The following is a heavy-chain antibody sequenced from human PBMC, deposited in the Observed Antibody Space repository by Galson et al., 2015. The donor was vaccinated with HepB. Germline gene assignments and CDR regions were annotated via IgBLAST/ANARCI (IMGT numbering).Heavy chain of an antibody. CDR1: GYSFTSYW. J-gene: IGHJ6*02. CDR3: ARHEVVGATGRIYYYYGMDV. CDR2: IYPGDSDT. Sequence: QSGAEVKKPGESLKISCKGSGYSFTSYWIGWVRQMPGKGLEWMGIIYPGDSDTRYSPSFQGQVTISADKSISTAYLQWSSLKASDTAMYYCARHEVVGATGRIYYYYGMDVWGQGTTVTVSS. D-gene: IGHD1-26*01. V-gene: IGHV5-51*01.